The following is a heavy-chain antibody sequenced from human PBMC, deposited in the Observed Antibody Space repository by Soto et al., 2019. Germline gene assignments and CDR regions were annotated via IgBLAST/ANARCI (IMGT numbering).Heavy chain of an antibody. V-gene: IGHV4-34*01. Sequence: PPETLSLTCAVYGGSFSGYYWSWIRQPPGKGLEWIGEINHSGRTSYNPSLKSRVTISVDTSKNQFSLKLSSVTAADTAVYYCARGRSSGYYLYYYYGMDVRGQGTTVTVSS. CDR2: INHSGRT. CDR3: ARGRSSGYYLYYYYGMDV. J-gene: IGHJ6*02. D-gene: IGHD3-22*01. CDR1: GGSFSGYY.